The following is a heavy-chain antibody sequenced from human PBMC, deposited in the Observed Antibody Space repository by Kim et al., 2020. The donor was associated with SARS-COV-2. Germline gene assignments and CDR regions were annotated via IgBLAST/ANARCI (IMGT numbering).Heavy chain of an antibody. Sequence: SGPGLVKPSQTLSLTCSVSGGSISSDDYYWNWIRQPPGKGLEWIGYIYSSGNTYFNPSLSDRVSMSIDTSKKQFSLRLRSVTAADTAVYFCARGQQIAAAPVVNGGIDPWGQGTLVIVSS. D-gene: IGHD2-8*01. V-gene: IGHV4-30-4*01. CDR1: GGSISSDDYY. J-gene: IGHJ5*02. CDR3: ARGQQIAAAPVVNGGIDP. CDR2: IYSSGNT.